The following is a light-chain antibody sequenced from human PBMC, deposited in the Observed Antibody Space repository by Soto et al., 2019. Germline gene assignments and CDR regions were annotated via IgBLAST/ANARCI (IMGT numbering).Light chain of an antibody. V-gene: IGLV1-47*01. J-gene: IGLJ2*01. CDR1: SSNIGSNY. Sequence: QSVLTQPPSASGTPGQRVTISFSGSSSNIGSNYVYWYQQLPGTAPKLLIYRNNPRPSGVPDRFSGSKSGTSASLAISGLRSEDEADYYCAAWDDSLSGQVVFGGGTKLTVL. CDR3: AAWDDSLSGQVV. CDR2: RNN.